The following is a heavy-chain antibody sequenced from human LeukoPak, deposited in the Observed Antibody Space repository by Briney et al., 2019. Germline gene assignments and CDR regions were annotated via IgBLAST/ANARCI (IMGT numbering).Heavy chain of an antibody. CDR1: GFTFSSYG. Sequence: GGSLRLSCAASGFTFSSYGMYWVRQAPGKGLEWVAVIWYDGSNKYYADSVKGRFTISRDNSKNTLYLQMSSLRAEDTAVYYCVRENGGAAAGHEASYSYYAFDVWGQGTTVTVSS. J-gene: IGHJ6*02. V-gene: IGHV3-33*01. CDR2: IWYDGSNK. D-gene: IGHD6-13*01. CDR3: VRENGGAAAGHEASYSYYAFDV.